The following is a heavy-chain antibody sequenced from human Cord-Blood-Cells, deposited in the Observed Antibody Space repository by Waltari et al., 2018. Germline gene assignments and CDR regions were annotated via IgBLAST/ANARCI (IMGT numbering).Heavy chain of an antibody. Sequence: QVQLQQWGAGLLKPSETLSLTCAVYGGSFSGYYWSWIRQPPGKGLEWIGEINHSGSTNYNPSLKSRVTISVDTSKNQFSLKLSSVTAADTAVYYCARIGYCSSTSCYAFDIWGQGTMVTVSS. CDR2: INHSGST. CDR3: ARIGYCSSTSCYAFDI. D-gene: IGHD2-2*01. J-gene: IGHJ3*02. CDR1: GGSFSGYY. V-gene: IGHV4-34*01.